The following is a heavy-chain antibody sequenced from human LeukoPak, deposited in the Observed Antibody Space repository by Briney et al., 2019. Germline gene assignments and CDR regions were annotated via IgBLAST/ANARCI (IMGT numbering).Heavy chain of an antibody. Sequence: ASVKVSCKASGYTFTTYYIHWVRQAPGQGLEWMGIINSGGGSTSYAQKFQGRVTMTRDTSTSTVYMELSSLSSEDTALYYCARDGGGGSYYYSDYWGQGTLVTVSS. J-gene: IGHJ4*02. CDR1: GYTFTTYY. D-gene: IGHD1-26*01. CDR3: ARDGGGGSYYYSDY. V-gene: IGHV1-46*01. CDR2: INSGGGST.